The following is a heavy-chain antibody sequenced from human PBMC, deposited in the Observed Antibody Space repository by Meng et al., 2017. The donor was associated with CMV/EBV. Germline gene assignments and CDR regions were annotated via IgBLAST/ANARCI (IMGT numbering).Heavy chain of an antibody. CDR3: ASVQGRELY. V-gene: IGHV4-61*02. Sequence: QVLQREQGPERVKPSQTLSLTGSVSSVSISRGSYSCSWIRQPAGKGLGWIGRIYTSGSTNYYPSLMSLVTKSVDTSKNKFPLKLSSVNAADTDVYYCASVQGRELYWGQGTLVTVSS. CDR2: IYTSGST. CDR1: SVSISRGSYS. D-gene: IGHD1-1*01. J-gene: IGHJ4*02.